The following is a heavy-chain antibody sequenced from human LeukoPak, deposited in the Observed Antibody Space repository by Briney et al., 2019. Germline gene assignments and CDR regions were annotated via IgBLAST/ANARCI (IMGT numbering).Heavy chain of an antibody. CDR1: GFTFSSHD. J-gene: IGHJ3*02. V-gene: IGHV3-48*01. CDR2: TDSSSSTI. D-gene: IGHD6-19*01. Sequence: GGSLRLSCAASGFTFSSHDMHWVRQAPGKGLEWVSYTDSSSSTIYYSDSVKGRFTISRDNSKNTLYLQMNSLRAEDTAVYYCARGQWPIRGAFDIWGQGTMVTVSS. CDR3: ARGQWPIRGAFDI.